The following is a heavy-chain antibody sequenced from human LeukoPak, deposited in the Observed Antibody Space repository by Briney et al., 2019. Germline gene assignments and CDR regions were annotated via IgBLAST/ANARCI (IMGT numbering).Heavy chain of an antibody. V-gene: IGHV1-46*01. CDR3: ARADPVYDFWSGYFDY. J-gene: IGHJ4*02. CDR1: GYTFTSYY. D-gene: IGHD3-3*01. Sequence: ASVKVSCKASGYTFTSYYMHWVRQAPGQGLEWMGLINPTGGRTTYAQKFQGRVAMTRDTSTSTVYMELSSLRSEDTAVYHCARADPVYDFWSGYFDYWGQGSLVTVSS. CDR2: INPTGGRT.